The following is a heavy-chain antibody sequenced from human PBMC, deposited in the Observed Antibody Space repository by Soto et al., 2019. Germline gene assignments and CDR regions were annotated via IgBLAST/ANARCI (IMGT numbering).Heavy chain of an antibody. CDR1: GFTFGDYW. Sequence: GGSLRLSCAASGFTFGDYWMHWVRQPPGKGPEWVSRMTGDGRTTQYADSVKGRFTASRDNAKSTLYLQMNSLRAEDTAVYYCAPAEVDYWGGGTLVTVSS. CDR3: APAEVDY. CDR2: MTGDGRTT. J-gene: IGHJ4*02. V-gene: IGHV3-74*03.